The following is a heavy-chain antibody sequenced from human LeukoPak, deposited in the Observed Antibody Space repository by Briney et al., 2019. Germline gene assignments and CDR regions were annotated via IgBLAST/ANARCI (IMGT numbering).Heavy chain of an antibody. D-gene: IGHD2-2*01. CDR2: ISSSSSYI. V-gene: IGHV3-21*01. CDR3: ATFIVVVPSSWFDP. J-gene: IGHJ5*02. CDR1: GFTFSSYS. Sequence: GGSLRLSCAASGFTFSSYSMNWVRQAPGKGLEWVSSISSSSSYIYYADSVKGRFTISRDNAKNSLYLQMNSLRAEDTAVYYCATFIVVVPSSWFDPWGQGTLVTVSS.